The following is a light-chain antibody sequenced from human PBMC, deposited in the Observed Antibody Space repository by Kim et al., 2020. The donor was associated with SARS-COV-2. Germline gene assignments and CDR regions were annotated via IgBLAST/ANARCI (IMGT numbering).Light chain of an antibody. CDR1: QSISSW. CDR2: KAS. Sequence: ASVGDRVTITCRASQSISSWLAWYQQKPGKAPKLLIYKASSLESGVPSRFSGSGSGTEFTLTISSLQPDDFATYYCQQYNSLPYTFGQGTKVDIK. J-gene: IGKJ2*01. CDR3: QQYNSLPYT. V-gene: IGKV1-5*03.